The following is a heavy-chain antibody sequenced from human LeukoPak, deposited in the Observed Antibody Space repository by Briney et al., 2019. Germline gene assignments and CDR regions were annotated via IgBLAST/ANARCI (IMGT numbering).Heavy chain of an antibody. CDR1: GYTFTGYY. D-gene: IGHD3-16*01. CDR3: ARVRLGESGGFDP. J-gene: IGHJ5*02. CDR2: INPNSGGT. V-gene: IGHV1-2*02. Sequence: ASVKVSCKASGYTFTGYYMHWVRQAPGQGLEWVGWINPNSGGTNYAQKFQGRVTMTRDTSISTAYMELSRLRSDDTAVYYCARVRLGESGGFDPWGQGTLVTVSS.